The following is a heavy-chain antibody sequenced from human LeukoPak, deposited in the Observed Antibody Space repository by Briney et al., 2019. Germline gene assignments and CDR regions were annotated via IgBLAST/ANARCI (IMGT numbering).Heavy chain of an antibody. Sequence: ASVKVSCKASGYTFTDYYMHWVRQAPGQGLEWMGWINPNNGRTNYAQMFQGRVTMTRDTSISTAYMELSSLRSDDTDVYYCASVFSSGWYFDYWSQGTLVTVSS. CDR1: GYTFTDYY. CDR2: INPNNGRT. J-gene: IGHJ4*02. D-gene: IGHD6-19*01. V-gene: IGHV1-2*02. CDR3: ASVFSSGWYFDY.